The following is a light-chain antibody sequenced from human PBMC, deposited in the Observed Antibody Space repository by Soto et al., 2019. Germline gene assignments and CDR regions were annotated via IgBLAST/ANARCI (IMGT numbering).Light chain of an antibody. Sequence: EIVMTQSPVTLSVSPGERATLPCRASQFVSSNLAWYQQKPGQAPRLLIYGASNRATGIPDRFSGSGSGTDFTLTISRLEPEDFAVYYCQQYGSSGTFGQGTKVDIK. CDR1: QFVSSN. J-gene: IGKJ1*01. CDR3: QQYGSSGT. V-gene: IGKV3-20*01. CDR2: GAS.